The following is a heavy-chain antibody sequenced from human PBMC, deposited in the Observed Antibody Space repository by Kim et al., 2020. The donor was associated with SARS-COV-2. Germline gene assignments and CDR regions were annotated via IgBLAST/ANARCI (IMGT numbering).Heavy chain of an antibody. D-gene: IGHD3-10*01. Sequence: YAQKFQGRVTMTRDTSISTAYMQLNSLRSDDTAVYYCAREVTGNEVYFDYWGQGTLVTVSS. CDR3: AREVTGNEVYFDY. V-gene: IGHV1-2*02. J-gene: IGHJ4*02.